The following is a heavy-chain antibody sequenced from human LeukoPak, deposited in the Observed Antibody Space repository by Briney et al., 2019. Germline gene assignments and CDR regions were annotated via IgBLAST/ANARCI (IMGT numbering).Heavy chain of an antibody. V-gene: IGHV4-39*07. D-gene: IGHD3-22*01. J-gene: IGHJ4*02. CDR1: GGSISSSSYY. CDR2: IYYSGST. Sequence: SETLSLTCTVSGGSISSSSYYWGWIRQPPGKGLEWIGSIYYSGSTYYNPSLKSRVTISVDTSKNQFSLKLSSVTAADTAVYYCARRIKAGVVPITPFDYWGQGTLVTVSS. CDR3: ARRIKAGVVPITPFDY.